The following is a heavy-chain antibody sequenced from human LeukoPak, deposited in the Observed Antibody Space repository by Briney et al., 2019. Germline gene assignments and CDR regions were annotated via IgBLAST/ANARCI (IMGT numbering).Heavy chain of an antibody. Sequence: PGESLKIPCKGSGYSFTSYWIGWVRQMPGKGLEWMGIIYPGDSNTRYSPSFQGQVTISADKSISTAYLQWSSLKASDTAMYYCARPVEMATSDAFDIWGQGTMVTVSS. D-gene: IGHD5-24*01. V-gene: IGHV5-51*01. CDR1: GYSFTSYW. CDR3: ARPVEMATSDAFDI. J-gene: IGHJ3*02. CDR2: IYPGDSNT.